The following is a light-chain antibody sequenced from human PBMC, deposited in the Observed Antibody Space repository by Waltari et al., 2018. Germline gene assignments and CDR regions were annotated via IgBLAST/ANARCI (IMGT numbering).Light chain of an antibody. Sequence: NFMLTQPHSVSESPGKTVTISCTRSSGSIASNSVQWYHQRPGSSPTTVIYEDNQRPSGVPGRFSGSIDSSSNSASLTISGLKTEDEADYYCQSYDSSQWVFGGGTKLTVL. CDR1: SGSIASNS. CDR2: EDN. V-gene: IGLV6-57*01. CDR3: QSYDSSQWV. J-gene: IGLJ3*02.